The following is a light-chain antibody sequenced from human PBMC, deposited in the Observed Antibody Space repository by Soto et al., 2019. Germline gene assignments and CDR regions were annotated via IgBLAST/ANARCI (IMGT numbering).Light chain of an antibody. V-gene: IGLV3-25*03. Sequence: SYELTQAPSVSVSPGQTARITCSGDALPKQYAYWYQQRPGQAPMLVIYKDSERPSGIPERFSGSSSGTTVTLTISGVQAEDEADYYCQSVDSSGIYVVFGGGTQLTVL. J-gene: IGLJ2*01. CDR2: KDS. CDR3: QSVDSSGIYVV. CDR1: ALPKQY.